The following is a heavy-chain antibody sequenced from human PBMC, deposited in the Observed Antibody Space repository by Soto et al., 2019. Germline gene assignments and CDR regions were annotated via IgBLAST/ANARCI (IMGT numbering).Heavy chain of an antibody. CDR1: GFTFSSYG. V-gene: IGHV3-33*01. Sequence: GGSLRLSCAASGFTFSSYGMHWVRQAPGKGLEWVAVIWYDGSNKYYADSVKGRFTNSRDNSKNTLYLQMNSLRAEDTAVYYCARYCSGGSCYTHYYYYGMDVWGQGTTVTVSS. D-gene: IGHD2-15*01. J-gene: IGHJ6*02. CDR2: IWYDGSNK. CDR3: ARYCSGGSCYTHYYYYGMDV.